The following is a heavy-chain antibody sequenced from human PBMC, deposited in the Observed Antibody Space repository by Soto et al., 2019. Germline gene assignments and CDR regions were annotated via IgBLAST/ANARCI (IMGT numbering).Heavy chain of an antibody. J-gene: IGHJ6*02. CDR1: GFTFSSYA. CDR2: ISYDGSNK. D-gene: IGHD3-3*01. Sequence: QVQLVESGGGVVQPGRSLRLSCAASGFTFSSYAMHWVRQAPGKGLEWVAVISYDGSNKYYADSVKGRFTISRDNSKNTLYLQMNSLRTEDTAVYYCARDDHGFWSGYYFGTSFHGMDVWGQGTTVTVSS. CDR3: ARDDHGFWSGYYFGTSFHGMDV. V-gene: IGHV3-30-3*01.